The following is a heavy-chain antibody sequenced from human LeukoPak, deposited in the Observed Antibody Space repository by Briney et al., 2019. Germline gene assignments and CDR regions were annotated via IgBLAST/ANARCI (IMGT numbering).Heavy chain of an antibody. D-gene: IGHD3-10*01. CDR1: GGTFNSCA. CDR2: INPNSGGT. J-gene: IGHJ5*02. Sequence: ASVKVSCKAAGGTFNSCAISWVRQAPGQGLEWMGWINPNSGGTNYAQKFQGRVTMTRDTSISTAYMELSRLRSDDTAVYYCARLSGDYGSERFNWFDPWGQGTLVTVSS. V-gene: IGHV1-2*02. CDR3: ARLSGDYGSERFNWFDP.